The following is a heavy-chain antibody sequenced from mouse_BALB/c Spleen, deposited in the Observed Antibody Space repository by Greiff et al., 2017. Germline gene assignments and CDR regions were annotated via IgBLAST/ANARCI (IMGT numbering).Heavy chain of an antibody. CDR1: GYTFTSYW. CDR3: TNFAY. J-gene: IGHJ3*01. CDR2: IYPGSGST. V-gene: IGHV1S22*01. Sequence: LQQPGSELVRPGASVKLSCKASGYTFTSYWMHWVKQRHGQGLEWIGNIYPGSGSTNYDEKFKSKGTLTVDTSSSTAYMHLSSLTSEDSAVYYCTNFAYWGQGTLVTVAA.